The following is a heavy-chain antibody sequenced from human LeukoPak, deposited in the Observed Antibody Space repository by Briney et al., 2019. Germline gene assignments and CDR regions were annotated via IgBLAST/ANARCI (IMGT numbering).Heavy chain of an antibody. J-gene: IGHJ2*01. CDR3: ARTIKQWLPRWYWYFDL. V-gene: IGHV4-34*01. CDR2: INHSGST. CDR1: GGSFSGYY. Sequence: SETLSLTCAVYGGSFSGYYWSWIRQPPGKGLEWIGEINHSGSTNYNPSLKSRDTISVDTSKNQFSLKLSSVTAADTAVYYCARTIKQWLPRWYWYFDLWGRGTLVTVSS. D-gene: IGHD6-19*01.